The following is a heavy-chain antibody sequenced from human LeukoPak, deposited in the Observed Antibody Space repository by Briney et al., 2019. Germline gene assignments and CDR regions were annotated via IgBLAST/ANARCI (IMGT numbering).Heavy chain of an antibody. Sequence: GASVQVSCKTSGYTFTSYHMHWVRQAPGQGLEWVAIIKSAGDTTVYAQKFQGRVTVTRDTSTSTVYMDLSSLSFEDTAVYYCVREDAHTYYFDFWGPGTLVTVSS. CDR1: GYTFTSYH. CDR3: VREDAHTYYFDF. CDR2: IKSAGDTT. D-gene: IGHD2-2*01. J-gene: IGHJ4*02. V-gene: IGHV1-46*01.